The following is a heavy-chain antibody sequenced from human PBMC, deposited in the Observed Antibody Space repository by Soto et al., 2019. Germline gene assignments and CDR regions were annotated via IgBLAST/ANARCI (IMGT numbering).Heavy chain of an antibody. CDR1: GGTFSSYA. V-gene: IGHV1-69*13. CDR2: IIPIFGTA. J-gene: IGHJ4*02. CDR3: AREGAQRYYYDSSGYPYYFDY. D-gene: IGHD3-22*01. Sequence: SVKVSCKASGGTFSSYAISWVRQAPGQGLEWMGGIIPIFGTANYAQKFQGRVTITADESTSTAYMELSSLRSEDTAVYYCAREGAQRYYYDSSGYPYYFDYWGQGTLVTVSS.